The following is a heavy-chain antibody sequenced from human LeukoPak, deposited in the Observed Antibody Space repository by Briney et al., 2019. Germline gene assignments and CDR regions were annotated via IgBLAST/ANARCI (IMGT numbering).Heavy chain of an antibody. Sequence: SETVSLTCSVSGDSISSNNWWSRVRPPPGKGLEWIGEIYHSGSTNYNPSLKSRVTISVDKSKNQFSLKMTSVTAADTAVYYCTRAPPYGSGWSKGVLDYWGQGTLVTVSS. CDR2: IYHSGST. J-gene: IGHJ4*02. CDR1: GDSISSNNW. D-gene: IGHD6-19*01. V-gene: IGHV4-4*02. CDR3: TRAPPYGSGWSKGVLDY.